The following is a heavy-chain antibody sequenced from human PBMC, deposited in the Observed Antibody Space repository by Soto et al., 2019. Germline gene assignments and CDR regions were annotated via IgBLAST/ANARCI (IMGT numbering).Heavy chain of an antibody. CDR3: AKAPYGGPSGSWFDP. CDR2: ISWNSGSI. V-gene: IGHV3-9*01. J-gene: IGHJ5*02. Sequence: EVQLVESGGGLVQPGRSLRLSCAASGFTFDDYAMHWVRQAPGKGLEWVSGISWNSGSIGYADSVKGRFTISRDNAKNSLYLQMNSLRSEDTALYYCAKAPYGGPSGSWFDPWGQGTLVTVSS. D-gene: IGHD3-10*01. CDR1: GFTFDDYA.